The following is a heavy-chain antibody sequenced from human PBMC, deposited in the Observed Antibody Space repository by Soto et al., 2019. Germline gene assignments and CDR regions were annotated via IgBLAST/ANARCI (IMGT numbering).Heavy chain of an antibody. CDR1: GFTFSSYA. D-gene: IGHD3-3*01. V-gene: IGHV3-23*01. CDR3: AKKYYDFWSGSSWYFDL. J-gene: IGHJ2*01. Sequence: EVQLLESGGGLVQPGGSLRLSCAASGFTFSSYAMSWVRQAPGKGLEWVSAISGSGGSTYYADSVKGRFTISRDNSKNTLYLQMNSLRAEDTAVYYCAKKYYDFWSGSSWYFDLWGRGTLVTVSS. CDR2: ISGSGGST.